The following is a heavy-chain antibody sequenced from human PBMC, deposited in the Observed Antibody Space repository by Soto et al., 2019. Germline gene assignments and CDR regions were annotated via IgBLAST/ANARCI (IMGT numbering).Heavy chain of an antibody. J-gene: IGHJ4*02. Sequence: QVQLVESGGGVVQPGRSLRLSCAASGFTFSSYGMHWVRQAPGKGLEWVAVISHDGSNEFYADSVKGRFTISRDNSKNTLYLQMNSLRAEDTAVYYCAKDSVAVVGRGGCDYWGQGTLVTVSS. CDR2: ISHDGSNE. CDR1: GFTFSSYG. V-gene: IGHV3-30*18. CDR3: AKDSVAVVGRGGCDY. D-gene: IGHD6-19*01.